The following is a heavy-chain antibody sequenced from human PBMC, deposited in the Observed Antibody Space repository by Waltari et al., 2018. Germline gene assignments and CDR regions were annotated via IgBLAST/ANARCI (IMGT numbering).Heavy chain of an antibody. J-gene: IGHJ3*02. D-gene: IGHD3-10*01. V-gene: IGHV1-69-2*01. CDR1: GYTFTDYY. Sequence: EVQLLQSGTELKKPGTTVKISCQVSGYTFTDYYIHCVQQATGKGPHWMGLVEPEEGETIYAEKFQGRGTITADTYTDTAYMELSSLRSEDTAVYYCATALGDRSSASRAFDIWGLGTMITVSS. CDR2: VEPEEGET. CDR3: ATALGDRSSASRAFDI.